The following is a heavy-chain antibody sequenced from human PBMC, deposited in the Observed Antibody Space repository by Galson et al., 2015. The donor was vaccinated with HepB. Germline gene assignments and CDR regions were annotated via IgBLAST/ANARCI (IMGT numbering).Heavy chain of an antibody. CDR2: ISPSGDDT. CDR3: ARNRFTMIVDDAFDI. D-gene: IGHD3-22*01. Sequence: SCKASGYTFTSYYMHWVRQAPGQGLQWMGVISPSGDDTSYAQNFQGRVTMTRDTSTSTVYMELSSLRSEDTALYYCARNRFTMIVDDAFDIWGQGTMVTVSS. CDR1: GYTFTSYY. J-gene: IGHJ3*02. V-gene: IGHV1-46*01.